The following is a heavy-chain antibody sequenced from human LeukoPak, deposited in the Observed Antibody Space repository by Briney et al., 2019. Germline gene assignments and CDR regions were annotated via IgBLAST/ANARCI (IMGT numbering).Heavy chain of an antibody. V-gene: IGHV1-24*01. CDR2: FDPEDGET. CDR1: GYTLTELS. Sequence: ASVKVSCEVSGYTLTELSMHWVRQAPGKGLEWMGGFDPEDGETIYAQKFQGRVTMTEDTSTDTAYMELSSLRSEDTAVYYCAIHRFWSGYYAFDYWGQGTLVTVSS. J-gene: IGHJ4*02. CDR3: AIHRFWSGYYAFDY. D-gene: IGHD3-3*01.